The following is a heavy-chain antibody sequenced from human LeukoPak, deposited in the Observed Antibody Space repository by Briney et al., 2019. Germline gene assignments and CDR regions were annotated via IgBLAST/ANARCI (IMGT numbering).Heavy chain of an antibody. CDR2: ISGSGGST. J-gene: IGHJ4*02. CDR3: AKGPDNYDFWSGYYSYFDY. CDR1: GFTFSSYA. V-gene: IGHV3-23*01. Sequence: GGSLRLSCAASGFTFSSYAMSWVRQAPGKGLEWVSAISGSGGSTYYADSVKGRFTISRDNSKNTLYLQMNSLRAEDTAVYYCAKGPDNYDFWSGYYSYFDYWGQGTLVTVSS. D-gene: IGHD3-3*01.